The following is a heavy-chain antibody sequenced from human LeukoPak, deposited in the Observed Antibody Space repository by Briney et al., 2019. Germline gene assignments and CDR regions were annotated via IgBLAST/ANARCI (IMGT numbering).Heavy chain of an antibody. CDR2: IYYSGST. Sequence: PSETLSLTCTVPDGSISNYYWSWIRQPPGKGLEWIGYIYYSGSTNYNPSLKSRVTISVDTSKNQFSLKLGSVTAADTAVYYCAREGLIAAAGDDAFDIWGQGTMVTVSS. V-gene: IGHV4-59*01. CDR3: AREGLIAAAGDDAFDI. D-gene: IGHD6-13*01. J-gene: IGHJ3*02. CDR1: DGSISNYY.